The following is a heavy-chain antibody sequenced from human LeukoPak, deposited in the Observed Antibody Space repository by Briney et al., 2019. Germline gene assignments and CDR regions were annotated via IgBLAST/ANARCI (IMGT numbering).Heavy chain of an antibody. CDR1: GGSISSYY. J-gene: IGHJ5*02. CDR2: IYTSGST. CDR3: AREVAAAGIGWFDP. Sequence: SETLSLTCTVSGGSISSYYWSWIRQPAGKGLEWIGRIYTSGSTNYNPSLKSRVTMSVDTSKNQFSLKLSSVTAADTAVYYCAREVAAAGIGWFDPRGQGTLVTVSS. D-gene: IGHD6-13*01. V-gene: IGHV4-4*07.